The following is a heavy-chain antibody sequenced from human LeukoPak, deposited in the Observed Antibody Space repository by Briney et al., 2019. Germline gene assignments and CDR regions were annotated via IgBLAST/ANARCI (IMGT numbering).Heavy chain of an antibody. D-gene: IGHD3-10*01. CDR3: ARNPIAIVRGVIRDNWFDP. Sequence: SETLSLTCTVSGASITSYYWSWLRQPPGKGLEWIGNMPYSGSTTYNPFLKSRVTISVDTSKNQLSLKLSSVTTADTAVYFCARNPIAIVRGVIRDNWFDPWGQGTLVTVSS. J-gene: IGHJ5*02. V-gene: IGHV4-59*01. CDR2: MPYSGST. CDR1: GASITSYY.